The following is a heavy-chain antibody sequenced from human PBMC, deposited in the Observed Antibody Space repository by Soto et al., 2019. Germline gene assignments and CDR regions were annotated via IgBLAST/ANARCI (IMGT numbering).Heavy chain of an antibody. J-gene: IGHJ4*02. D-gene: IGHD3-22*01. Sequence: PGESLKISCKGSGYSFTSYWISWVRQMPGKGLEWMGRIDPSDSYTNYSPSFQGHVTISADKSISTAYLQWSSLKASDTAMYYCARLFYYDSSGYYLPRPYDYWGQGTLVTVSS. V-gene: IGHV5-10-1*01. CDR1: GYSFTSYW. CDR3: ARLFYYDSSGYYLPRPYDY. CDR2: IDPSDSYT.